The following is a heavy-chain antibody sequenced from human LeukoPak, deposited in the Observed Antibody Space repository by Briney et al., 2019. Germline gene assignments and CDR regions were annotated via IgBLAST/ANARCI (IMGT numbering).Heavy chain of an antibody. D-gene: IGHD6-19*01. CDR3: ARGYSSGLNYYYYYMDV. CDR1: GFTFSSYG. CDR2: ISGSDGST. Sequence: GGTLRLSCAASGFTFSSYGMSWVRQAPGKGLEWVSAISGSDGSTYYADSVKGRFTISRDNSKNTLYLQMNSLRAEDTAVYYCARGYSSGLNYYYYYMDVWGKGTTVTISS. V-gene: IGHV3-23*01. J-gene: IGHJ6*03.